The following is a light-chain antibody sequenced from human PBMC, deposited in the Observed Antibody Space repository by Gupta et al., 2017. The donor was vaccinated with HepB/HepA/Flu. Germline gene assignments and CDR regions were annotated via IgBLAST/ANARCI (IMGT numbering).Light chain of an antibody. Sequence: QSALTQPASVPGHPAQSISTSCTGPSSDVGGYNYVSWYQQHPGKAPKLMIYDVSNRPSGVSNRFSGSKSGNTASLTISGLQAEDEADYYCSSYTSSSSLYVFGTGTKVTVL. CDR1: SSDVGGYNY. CDR2: DVS. J-gene: IGLJ1*01. CDR3: SSYTSSSSLYV. V-gene: IGLV2-14*01.